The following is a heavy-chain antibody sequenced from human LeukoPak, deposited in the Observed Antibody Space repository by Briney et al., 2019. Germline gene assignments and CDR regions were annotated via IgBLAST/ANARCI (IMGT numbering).Heavy chain of an antibody. CDR3: ARVDPIAVAGGGYYFDY. J-gene: IGHJ4*02. Sequence: SETLSLTCTVSGYSISSGYYWGWIRQPPGKGLERIGSIYHSGSTYYNPSLKSRVTISVDTSKNQFSLKLSSVTAADTAVYYCARVDPIAVAGGGYYFDYWGQGTLVTVSS. CDR2: IYHSGST. V-gene: IGHV4-38-2*02. CDR1: GYSISSGYY. D-gene: IGHD6-19*01.